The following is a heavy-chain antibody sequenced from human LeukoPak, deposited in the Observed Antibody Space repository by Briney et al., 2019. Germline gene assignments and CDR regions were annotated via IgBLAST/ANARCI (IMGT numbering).Heavy chain of an antibody. D-gene: IGHD3-3*01. J-gene: IGHJ6*03. Sequence: GGSLRLSCAASGFTFDDYAMHWVRQAPGKGLEWVSGISWNSGSIGYADSVKGRFTISRDNSKNTLYLQMNSLRAEDTAVYYCARTYYDFWSGYYYYTDVWGKGTTVTVSS. CDR2: ISWNSGSI. CDR3: ARTYYDFWSGYYYYTDV. CDR1: GFTFDDYA. V-gene: IGHV3-9*01.